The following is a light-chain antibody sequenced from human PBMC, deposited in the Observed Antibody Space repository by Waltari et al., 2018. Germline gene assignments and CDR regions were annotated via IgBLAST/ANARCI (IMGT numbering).Light chain of an antibody. J-gene: IGLJ2*01. CDR3: QSYDNILSGGV. V-gene: IGLV1-40*01. CDR2: GNN. CDR1: ISNIGAGYS. Sequence: QSVLTQPPSLSVAPGQWVNIYCTGSISNIGAGYSVYWYQQLPGTAPKLLIYGNNNRPSGVPDRFSGSKSGTSASLAITGLQSDDEADYYCQSYDNILSGGVFGGGTKLTVL.